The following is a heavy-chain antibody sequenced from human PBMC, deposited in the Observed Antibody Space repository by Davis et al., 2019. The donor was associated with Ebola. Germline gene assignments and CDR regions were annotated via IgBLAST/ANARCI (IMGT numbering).Heavy chain of an antibody. V-gene: IGHV3-7*04. Sequence: GESLKISCAASGFIFSNYWMSWVRQAPGKGLEWVANIRQDGREKHYVDSVKGRFTISRDNTKNSLFLQMNSLRDDETAVYYCARGRASYEYWSRHYNQPRDSAHDTQLDFWGQGTLVTVSS. D-gene: IGHD3-3*01. CDR2: IRQDGREK. J-gene: IGHJ4*02. CDR1: GFIFSNYW. CDR3: ARGRASYEYWSRHYNQPRDSAHDTQLDF.